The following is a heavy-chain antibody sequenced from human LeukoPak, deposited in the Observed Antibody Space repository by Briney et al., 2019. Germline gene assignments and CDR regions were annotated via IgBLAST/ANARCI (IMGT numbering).Heavy chain of an antibody. D-gene: IGHD2-15*01. V-gene: IGHV3-23*01. CDR1: GFTFSSYA. CDR3: AKGAGYCSGGSCSTFDY. Sequence: GGSLRLSCAASGFTFSSYAMSWVRQAPGKGLDWVSAISGSGGSTYYADSVKGRFTISRDNSKNTLYLQMNSLRAEDTAVYYCAKGAGYCSGGSCSTFDYWGQGTLVTVSS. CDR2: ISGSGGST. J-gene: IGHJ4*02.